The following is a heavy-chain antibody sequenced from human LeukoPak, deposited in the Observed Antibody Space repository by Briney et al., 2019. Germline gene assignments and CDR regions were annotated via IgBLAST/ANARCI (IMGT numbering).Heavy chain of an antibody. CDR2: MNPNSGNT. J-gene: IGHJ6*03. D-gene: IGHD6-19*01. Sequence: ASVKVSCKASGYTFTSFDINWVRQATGQGPEWMGRMNPNSGNTGYAQKFQGRVTMTRDTSISTAYMELSRLRSDDTAVYYCARDRIAVAGFYYYYMDVWGKGTTVTVSS. V-gene: IGHV1-8*01. CDR1: GYTFTSFD. CDR3: ARDRIAVAGFYYYYMDV.